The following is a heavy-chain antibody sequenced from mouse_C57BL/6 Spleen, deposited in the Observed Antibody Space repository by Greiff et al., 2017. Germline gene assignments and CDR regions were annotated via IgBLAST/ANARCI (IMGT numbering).Heavy chain of an antibody. Sequence: VQVVESGAELVRPGASVTLSCKASGYTFTDYEMHWVKQTPVHGLEWIGAIDPETGGTAYNQKFKGKAILTADKSSSTAYMELRSLTSEDSAVYYCTREGIYYGYPYYFDYWGQGTTLTVSS. J-gene: IGHJ2*01. CDR2: IDPETGGT. D-gene: IGHD2-2*01. CDR3: TREGIYYGYPYYFDY. CDR1: GYTFTDYE. V-gene: IGHV1-15*01.